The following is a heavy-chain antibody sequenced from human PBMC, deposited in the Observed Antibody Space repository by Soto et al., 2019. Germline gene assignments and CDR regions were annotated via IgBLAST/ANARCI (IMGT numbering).Heavy chain of an antibody. CDR2: MNPNSGNT. CDR3: ARGLGELSFGRYYYYYYMDV. CDR1: GYTFTSYD. D-gene: IGHD3-16*02. J-gene: IGHJ6*03. V-gene: IGHV1-8*01. Sequence: ASVKVSCKASGYTFTSYDINWVRQATGQGLEWMGWMNPNSGNTGYAQKFQGRVTMTRNTSISTAYMELSSLRSEDTAVYYCARGLGELSFGRYYYYYYMDVWGKGTTVTVSS.